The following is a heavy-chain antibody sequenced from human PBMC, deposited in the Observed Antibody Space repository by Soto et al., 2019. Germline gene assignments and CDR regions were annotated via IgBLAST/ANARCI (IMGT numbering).Heavy chain of an antibody. J-gene: IGHJ4*02. D-gene: IGHD3-22*01. CDR3: ARQCYYYDSSGRLDY. CDR1: GGSISSSSYY. Sequence: ESLSLTCTVSGGSISSSSYYWGWIRQPPGKGLEWIGSIYYSGSTYYNPSLKSRVTISVDTSKNQFSLKLSSVTAADTAVYYCARQCYYYDSSGRLDYWGQGTLVTVSS. V-gene: IGHV4-39*01. CDR2: IYYSGST.